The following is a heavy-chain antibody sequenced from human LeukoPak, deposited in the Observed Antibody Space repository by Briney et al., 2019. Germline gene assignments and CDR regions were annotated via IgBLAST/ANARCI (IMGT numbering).Heavy chain of an antibody. CDR1: GYTFSSYY. V-gene: IGHV1-2*02. D-gene: IGHD1-26*01. CDR2: TNPNSGGS. J-gene: IGHJ4*02. CDR3: ARAPLVGATTINFDY. Sequence: ASVKVSCKASGYTFSSYYMNWVRQAPGQGLEWMGWTNPNSGGSCFAQKFKGRVTMTRDTSISTAYMELSRLTSDDTAVYYCARAPLVGATTINFDYWGQGTLVTVSS.